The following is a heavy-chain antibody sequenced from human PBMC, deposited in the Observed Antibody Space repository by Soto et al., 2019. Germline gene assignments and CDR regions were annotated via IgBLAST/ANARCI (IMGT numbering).Heavy chain of an antibody. CDR2: ISGSGDST. V-gene: IGHV3-23*01. CDR3: AKEAVRDLVGELGY. J-gene: IGHJ4*02. CDR1: GITFSSYA. Sequence: PGGSLRLSCGVSGITFSSYALSWVRQAPGKGLEWVSPISGSGDSTYYADSVKGRFTISRDNSKNTLYLEMNSLRPEDTAVFYRAKEAVRDLVGELGYWGQGALGTVSS. D-gene: IGHD1-26*01.